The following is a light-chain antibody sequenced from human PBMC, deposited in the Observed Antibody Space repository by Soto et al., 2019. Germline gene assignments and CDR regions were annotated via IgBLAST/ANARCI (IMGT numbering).Light chain of an antibody. V-gene: IGLV1-44*01. J-gene: IGLJ3*02. CDR3: ATWDDSLTRVM. Sequence: QAVVTQPPSASGTPGQRVTISCSGSSSNLGSNLVNWYQQLPGATPKLLIYNNDQRPSGVPARFSGSRSGASASLTISGLPSDDEDDYYCATWDDSLTRVMFGGGTKVTVL. CDR1: SSNLGSNL. CDR2: NND.